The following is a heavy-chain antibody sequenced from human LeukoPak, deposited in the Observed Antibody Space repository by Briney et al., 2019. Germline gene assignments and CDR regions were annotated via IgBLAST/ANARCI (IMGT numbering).Heavy chain of an antibody. CDR2: IYFGGST. J-gene: IGHJ4*02. CDR3: ARGSTVTPYYFDY. D-gene: IGHD4-17*01. CDR1: GRSISTYY. Sequence: PSETLSLTCAVSGRSISTYYWTWIRQPPGKGLEWIGYIYFGGSTNYNPSLKSRVTMSVDTSKNQFSLKLSSVSAADTAVYFCARGSTVTPYYFDYWGQGTLVTVSS. V-gene: IGHV4-59*01.